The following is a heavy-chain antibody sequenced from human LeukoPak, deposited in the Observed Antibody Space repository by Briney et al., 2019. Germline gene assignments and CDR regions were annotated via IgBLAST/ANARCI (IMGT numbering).Heavy chain of an antibody. D-gene: IGHD3-10*01. Sequence: GASVKVSCKASGYTFISYYMHWVRPAPGQGLEWMGTINANGGSTTYAQKFQGRVIMTRDTSTNTVYMELSSPRTEDTAMYYCARPITMIREAPGGYWGQGTLVTVSS. J-gene: IGHJ4*02. CDR2: INANGGST. CDR1: GYTFISYY. V-gene: IGHV1-46*01. CDR3: ARPITMIREAPGGY.